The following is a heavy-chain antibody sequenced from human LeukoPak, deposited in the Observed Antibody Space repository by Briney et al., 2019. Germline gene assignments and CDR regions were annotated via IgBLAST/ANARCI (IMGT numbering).Heavy chain of an antibody. CDR1: RYTLTDHY. CDR3: ARAAINQMQGAITNCFDP. Sequence: SVTISCQACRYTLTDHYMNWVRQAPGEGLNWMGWINPNNPGRVFAQNFQGRLTVTRATSNNTAYLELSSLTSADTAIYYCARAAINQMQGAITNCFDPWGQGNLVTVSS. J-gene: IGHJ5*02. D-gene: IGHD5-24*01. V-gene: IGHV1-2*02. CDR2: INPNNPGR.